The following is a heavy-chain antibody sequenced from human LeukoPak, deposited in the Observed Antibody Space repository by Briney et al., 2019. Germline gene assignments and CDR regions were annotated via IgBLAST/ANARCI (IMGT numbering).Heavy chain of an antibody. CDR2: IYYSGST. CDR1: GGSISSYY. D-gene: IGHD1-26*01. J-gene: IGHJ6*02. CDR3: ARVNGWELSNAWDYGMDV. V-gene: IGHV4-59*01. Sequence: IPSETLSLTCTVSGGSISSYYWSWIRQPPGKGLEWIGYIYYSGSTNYNPSLKSRVTISVDTSKNQFSLKLSSVTAADTAVYYCARVNGWELSNAWDYGMDVWGQGTTVTVSS.